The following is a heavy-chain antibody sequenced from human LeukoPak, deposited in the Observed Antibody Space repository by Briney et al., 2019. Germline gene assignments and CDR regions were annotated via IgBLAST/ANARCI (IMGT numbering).Heavy chain of an antibody. J-gene: IGHJ2*01. Sequence: SETLSLTCTVSGGSISSYYWSWIRQPPGKGLEWIGYIFYSGSTNYNPSLKSRVTISVDTSKNQFSLKLTSLTAADTAVYYCARVYYSSSYDYWYFDLWGRGTLVTVSS. V-gene: IGHV4-59*01. D-gene: IGHD6-13*01. CDR2: IFYSGST. CDR1: GGSISSYY. CDR3: ARVYYSSSYDYWYFDL.